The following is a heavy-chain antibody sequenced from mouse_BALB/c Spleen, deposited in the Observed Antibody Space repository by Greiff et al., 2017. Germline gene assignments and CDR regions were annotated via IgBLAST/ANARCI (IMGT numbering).Heavy chain of an antibody. Sequence: VMLVESGPGLVAPSQSLSITCTVSGFSLTSYGVHWVRQPPGKGLEWLGVIWAGGSTNYNSALMSRLSISKDNSKSQVFLKMNSLQTDDTAMYYCARDGSSTNWFAYWGQGTLVTVSA. J-gene: IGHJ3*01. CDR3: ARDGSSTNWFAY. V-gene: IGHV2-9*02. CDR2: IWAGGST. CDR1: GFSLTSYG. D-gene: IGHD1-1*01.